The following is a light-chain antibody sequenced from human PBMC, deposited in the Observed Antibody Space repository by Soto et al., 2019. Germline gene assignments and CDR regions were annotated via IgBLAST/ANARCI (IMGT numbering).Light chain of an antibody. CDR3: QQYSSLPHT. CDR2: GIS. CDR1: QSVTNRY. Sequence: ESVLTQSPGTLSLSPGERATLSCGASQSVTNRYFAWYQQRPGQAPRLLIYGISNRATGIPDRFSGSGSGTDFTLTISRLEPEDFVVYYCQQYSSLPHTFGQGTKVDIK. V-gene: IGKV3-20*01. J-gene: IGKJ2*01.